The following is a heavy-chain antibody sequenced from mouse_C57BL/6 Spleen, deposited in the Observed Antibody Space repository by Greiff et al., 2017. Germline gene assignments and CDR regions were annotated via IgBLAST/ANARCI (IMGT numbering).Heavy chain of an antibody. CDR1: GFTIKDYY. J-gene: IGHJ2*01. D-gene: IGHD1-1*01. Sequence: VQLQQSGAELVKPGASVKLSCTASGFTIKDYYMPWVKQRTEQGLEWIGRIDPEDGETKCAPKFQGKATLTAETSSNTAYMQLSSLTSEDTSVYYCARSFTDHYWGQGTTLTVSS. CDR3: ARSFTDHY. CDR2: IDPEDGET. V-gene: IGHV14-2*01.